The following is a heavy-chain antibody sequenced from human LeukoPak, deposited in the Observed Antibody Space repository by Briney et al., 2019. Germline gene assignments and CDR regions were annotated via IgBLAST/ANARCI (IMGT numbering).Heavy chain of an antibody. Sequence: ASETLSLTCTVSGYSISSGYYWGWIRQPPGKGLEWIGYIYDSGSTNYNPSLKSRVTISVDTSKNQFSLKLSSATAADTAVFYCASLTTADAFDIWGQATMVTVSS. CDR3: ASLTTADAFDI. CDR1: GYSISSGYY. D-gene: IGHD3-22*01. CDR2: IYDSGST. J-gene: IGHJ3*02. V-gene: IGHV4-61*01.